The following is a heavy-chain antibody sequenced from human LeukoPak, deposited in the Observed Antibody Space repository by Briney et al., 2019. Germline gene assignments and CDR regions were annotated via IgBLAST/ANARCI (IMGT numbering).Heavy chain of an antibody. V-gene: IGHV3-74*01. J-gene: IGHJ4*02. CDR2: INSDGSST. CDR3: ATLGRVDVADY. CDR1: GLTFSRYW. Sequence: PGGSLRLYCAASGLTFSRYWMHWVRQAPGKGLVWDSRINSDGSSTSYADSVKGRFTISRDNAKNTLYLQMNSLRAEDTAVYYCATLGRVDVADYWGQGTLVTVSS. D-gene: IGHD7-27*01.